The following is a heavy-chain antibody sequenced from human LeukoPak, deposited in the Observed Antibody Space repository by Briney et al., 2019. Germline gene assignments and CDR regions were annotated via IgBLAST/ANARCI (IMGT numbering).Heavy chain of an antibody. D-gene: IGHD6-19*01. CDR1: GGSFSGYY. CDR3: ARGMVAGGGFDY. Sequence: SSETLSLTCAVYGGSFSGYYWSWIRQPPGKGLEWIGEINHSGSTNYNPSLKSRVTISVDTSKNQFSLKLSSVTAADTAVYYCARGMVAGGGFDYWGQGTLVTVSS. CDR2: INHSGST. V-gene: IGHV4-34*01. J-gene: IGHJ4*02.